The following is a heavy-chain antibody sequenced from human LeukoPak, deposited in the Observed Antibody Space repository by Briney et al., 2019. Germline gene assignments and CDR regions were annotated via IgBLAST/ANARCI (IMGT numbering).Heavy chain of an antibody. CDR2: IYYSGST. V-gene: IGHV4-59*08. CDR1: GGSISSYY. J-gene: IGHJ4*02. D-gene: IGHD3-22*01. Sequence: SETLSLTCTVSGGSISSYYWSWIRQPPGKGLEWIGYIYYSGSTNYNPSLKSRVTISVDTSKNQFSLKLSSVTAADTAVYYCARHGSANYYDSSGYYYHFDYWGQGTLVTVSS. CDR3: ARHGSANYYDSSGYYYHFDY.